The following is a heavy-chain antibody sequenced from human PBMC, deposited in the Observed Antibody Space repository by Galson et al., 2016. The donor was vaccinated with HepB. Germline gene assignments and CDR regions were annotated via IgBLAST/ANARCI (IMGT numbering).Heavy chain of an antibody. Sequence: SETLSLTCTVSGGSINNYYWSWIRQPPGKGLEWIGYIYYSGSTNYNPSLKRRVTMSVDTSKNQVSVKLRSVAAADTAVYYCARAHCSGGSCFFVDYWGQGILVTVSS. D-gene: IGHD2-15*01. V-gene: IGHV4-59*01. J-gene: IGHJ4*02. CDR2: IYYSGST. CDR1: GGSINNYY. CDR3: ARAHCSGGSCFFVDY.